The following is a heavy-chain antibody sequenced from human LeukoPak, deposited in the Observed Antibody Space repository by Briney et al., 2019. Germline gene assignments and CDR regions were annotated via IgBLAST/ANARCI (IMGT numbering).Heavy chain of an antibody. Sequence: ASVKVSCKASGYTFTGYYMHWVRQAPGQGLEWMGWINPNSGGTNYAQKFQGGVTMTRDTSISTAYMELSRLRSDDTAVYYCARSMVRGENWFDPWGQGTLVTVSS. CDR3: ARSMVRGENWFDP. CDR2: INPNSGGT. D-gene: IGHD3-10*01. CDR1: GYTFTGYY. J-gene: IGHJ5*02. V-gene: IGHV1-2*02.